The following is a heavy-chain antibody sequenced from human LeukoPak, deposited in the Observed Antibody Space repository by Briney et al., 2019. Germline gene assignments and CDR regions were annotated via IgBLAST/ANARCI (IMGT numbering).Heavy chain of an antibody. J-gene: IGHJ4*02. D-gene: IGHD5-12*01. Sequence: GASVKVSCKASGYTFTGYYMHWVRQATGQGLEWMVWINPNSGGTNYAQKFQGRVTMTRDTSISTAYVELSRLRSDDTAVYYCARGAMVATLFFDYWGQGTLVTVSS. CDR3: ARGAMVATLFFDY. CDR2: INPNSGGT. CDR1: GYTFTGYY. V-gene: IGHV1-2*02.